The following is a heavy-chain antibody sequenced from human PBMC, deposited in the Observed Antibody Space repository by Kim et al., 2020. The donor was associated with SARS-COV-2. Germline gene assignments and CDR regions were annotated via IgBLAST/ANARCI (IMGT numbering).Heavy chain of an antibody. D-gene: IGHD2-2*01. Sequence: GGSLRLSCEASGFTFSNYWMHWVRQAPGKGLVWVSRISDDGSGTSYADSVKGRFTISRDNTQNTLSLQMNSLRAEDTAVYYCARGFDLQSTSSFQLWGQGTLVTVSS. V-gene: IGHV3-74*01. CDR1: GFTFSNYW. J-gene: IGHJ1*01. CDR2: ISDDGSGT. CDR3: ARGFDLQSTSSFQL.